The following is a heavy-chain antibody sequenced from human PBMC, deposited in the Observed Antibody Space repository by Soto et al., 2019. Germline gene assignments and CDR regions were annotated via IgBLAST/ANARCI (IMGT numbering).Heavy chain of an antibody. J-gene: IGHJ4*02. CDR1: GASVSSDNFY. CDR2: FYYSGNI. CDR3: ASRQNGEYRNSDFFDS. D-gene: IGHD1-1*01. V-gene: IGHV4-39*02. Sequence: QPQLQESGPGLMKPSETLSLTCTVSGASVSSDNFYWGWIRQPPGKGLEWIGTFYYSGNIYYNPSLGSRVTLSVDTSKNHFSLRLTSVTAADTAIYYCASRQNGEYRNSDFFDSWGQGTLVTVSS.